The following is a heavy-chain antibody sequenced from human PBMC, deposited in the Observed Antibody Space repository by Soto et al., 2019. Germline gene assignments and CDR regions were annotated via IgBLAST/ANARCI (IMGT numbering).Heavy chain of an antibody. CDR1: GGSSGIADYS. Sequence: SLPWTVTGGSSGIADYSWIWIRQPPWKGLEWIGYIYYSGSTYYNPSLKSRVTISVDTSKNQFSLKLSSVTAADTAVYYCARGTGYYGMDVWGQGTTVTVAS. V-gene: IGHV4-30-4*08. CDR3: ARGTGYYGMDV. J-gene: IGHJ6*02. CDR2: IYYSGST. D-gene: IGHD3-9*01.